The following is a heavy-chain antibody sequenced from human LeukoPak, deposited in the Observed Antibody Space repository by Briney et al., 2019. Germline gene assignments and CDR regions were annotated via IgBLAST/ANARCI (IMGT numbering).Heavy chain of an antibody. CDR2: FDPEDGET. CDR1: GYTLTELS. Sequence: VASVKVSCKVSGYTLTELSIHWVRQAPGKGLEWMGGFDPEDGETIYAQKFQGRVTMTEDTSTDTAYMQLSSLRSEDTAVYYCATLATVVSNSDYWGQGTLVTVSS. D-gene: IGHD4-23*01. CDR3: ATLATVVSNSDY. J-gene: IGHJ4*02. V-gene: IGHV1-24*01.